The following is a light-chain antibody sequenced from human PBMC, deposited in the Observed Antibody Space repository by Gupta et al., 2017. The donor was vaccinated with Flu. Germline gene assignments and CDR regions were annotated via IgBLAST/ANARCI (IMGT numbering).Light chain of an antibody. J-gene: IGLJ3*02. CDR1: SSNIGNNF. CDR3: AVWDDSLRGPV. V-gene: IGLV1-47*01. CDR2: RND. Sequence: SVTISFSGSSSNIGNNFVSWYQQLPGTAPKLLIYRNDQWPSGVPDRFSGSKSGTSASLAISGLRSEDEAEYYCAVWDDSLRGPVFGGGTKLTVL.